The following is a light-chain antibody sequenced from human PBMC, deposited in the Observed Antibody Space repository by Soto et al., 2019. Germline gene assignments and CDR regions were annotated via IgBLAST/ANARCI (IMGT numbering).Light chain of an antibody. CDR3: CLYTSFFSF. V-gene: IGLV2-23*01. CDR2: EGT. CDR1: TSDFGTKKF. Sequence: QSALTQPASVSGSPGQSITISCIETTSDFGTKKFFSWYQQQPGKAPKLIIYEGTKRPSGVSSRFSGSKSGNTASLTVSGLQSDDEADYFCCLYTSFFSFFGGGTKFTVL. J-gene: IGLJ2*01.